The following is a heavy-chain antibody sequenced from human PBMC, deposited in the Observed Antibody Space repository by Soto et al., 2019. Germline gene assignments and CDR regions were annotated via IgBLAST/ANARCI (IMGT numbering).Heavy chain of an antibody. J-gene: IGHJ6*02. CDR3: ARGDTPPPTRGSYGYRARHYGMDV. CDR2: IIPIFGTA. D-gene: IGHD5-18*01. CDR1: GGTFSSYA. Sequence: RASVKVSCKASGGTFSSYAISWVRQAPGQGLEWMGGIIPIFGTANYAQKFQGRVTITADESTSTAYMELSSLRSEDTAVYYCARGDTPPPTRGSYGYRARHYGMDVWGQGTTVTVSS. V-gene: IGHV1-69*13.